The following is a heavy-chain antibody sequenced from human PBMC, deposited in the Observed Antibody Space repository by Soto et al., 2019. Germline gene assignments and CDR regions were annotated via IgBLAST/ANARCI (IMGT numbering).Heavy chain of an antibody. CDR2: ISGSGGST. V-gene: IGHV3-23*01. Sequence: GGSLRLSCAASGFTFSSYAMSWVRQAPGKGLEWVSAISGSGGSTYYADSVKGRFTISRDNSKNTLYLQMNSLRAEDTAVCYCAKEGRRAPYYYYYYGMDVWGQGTTVTVSS. CDR1: GFTFSSYA. CDR3: AKEGRRAPYYYYYYGMDV. J-gene: IGHJ6*02.